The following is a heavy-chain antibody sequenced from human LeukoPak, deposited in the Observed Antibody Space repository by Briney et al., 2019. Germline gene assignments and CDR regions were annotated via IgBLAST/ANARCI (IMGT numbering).Heavy chain of an antibody. V-gene: IGHV3-30-3*01. Sequence: GGSLRLSCAASGFTFSSYAMHWVRQAPGKGLEWVAVISYDGSNKYYADSVKGRFTISRDNSKNTLYLQMNSLRSEDTAVYYCARDVYYYDSSGVFGYWGQGTLVTVSS. CDR2: ISYDGSNK. CDR1: GFTFSSYA. D-gene: IGHD3-22*01. J-gene: IGHJ4*02. CDR3: ARDVYYYDSSGVFGY.